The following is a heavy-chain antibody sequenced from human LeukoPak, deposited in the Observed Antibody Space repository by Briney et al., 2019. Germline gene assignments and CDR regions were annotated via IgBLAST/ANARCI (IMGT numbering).Heavy chain of an antibody. J-gene: IGHJ5*02. CDR2: INPKSGGT. D-gene: IGHD1-1*01. CDR3: ARYTTATWFDP. CDR1: GYMFTGHY. Sequence: ASVKVSCKASGYMFTGHYMQWVRQAPGQGLEWMGWINPKSGGTNYAEKFQGRVTMTRDTSINTVYMELSGLTTDDTAIYYCARYTTATWFDPWGQGTLVTVSS. V-gene: IGHV1-2*02.